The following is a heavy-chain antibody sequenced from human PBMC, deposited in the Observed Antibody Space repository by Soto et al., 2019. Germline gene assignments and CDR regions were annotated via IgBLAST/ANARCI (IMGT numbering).Heavy chain of an antibody. Sequence: QITLKESGPTLVKPTQTLTVTCTFSGFSLSSSGVGVGWIRQPPGKALEWLALIYWDGDKRYSPFLKSRLTIVKXXSENQVVLTLTNMDPVDTATYYCAHKGGRGAAMDVWGQGTTVTVSS. CDR2: IYWDGDK. V-gene: IGHV2-5*02. CDR1: GFSLSSSGVG. D-gene: IGHD2-15*01. J-gene: IGHJ6*02. CDR3: AHKGGRGAAMDV.